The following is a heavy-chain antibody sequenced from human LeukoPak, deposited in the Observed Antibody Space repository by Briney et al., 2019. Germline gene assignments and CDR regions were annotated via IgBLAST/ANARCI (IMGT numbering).Heavy chain of an antibody. CDR3: ARGEDIVVVPAANYFDY. D-gene: IGHD2-2*01. J-gene: IGHJ4*02. Sequence: ASVKVSCKASGYTFTSYYMHWVRQAPGQGLEWMGIINPSGGSTSYAQKFQSRVTMTRDTSTSTVYMELSSLRSEDTAVYYCARGEDIVVVPAANYFDYWGQGTLVTVSS. CDR2: INPSGGST. CDR1: GYTFTSYY. V-gene: IGHV1-46*03.